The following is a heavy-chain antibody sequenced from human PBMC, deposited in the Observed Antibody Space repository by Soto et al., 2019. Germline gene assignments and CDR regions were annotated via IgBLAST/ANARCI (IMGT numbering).Heavy chain of an antibody. J-gene: IGHJ5*02. V-gene: IGHV1-69*13. D-gene: IGHD3-10*01. CDR2: IIPIFGTA. Sequence: SVKVSCKASGGTFSSYAISWVRQAPGQGLEWMGGIIPIFGTANCAQKFQGRVTITADESTSTAYMELRSLRSDDTAVYYCARDRYYGSGSYYPVNWFDPWGQGTLVTVSS. CDR3: ARDRYYGSGSYYPVNWFDP. CDR1: GGTFSSYA.